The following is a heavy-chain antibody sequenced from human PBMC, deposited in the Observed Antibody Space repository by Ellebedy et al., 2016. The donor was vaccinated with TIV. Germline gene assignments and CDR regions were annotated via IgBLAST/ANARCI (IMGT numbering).Heavy chain of an antibody. CDR1: GFTFRNYN. CDR2: ISWNSGTI. CDR3: AKGSTASLLTCVDY. J-gene: IGHJ4*02. Sequence: SLKISCAASGFTFRNYNMNWVRQAPGKGLEWVSGISWNSGTIDYADSVKGRFTISRDNAKKYLYLQMNSLRTEDSALYYCAKGSTASLLTCVDYWGQGTLVTVSS. D-gene: IGHD5-18*01. V-gene: IGHV3-9*01.